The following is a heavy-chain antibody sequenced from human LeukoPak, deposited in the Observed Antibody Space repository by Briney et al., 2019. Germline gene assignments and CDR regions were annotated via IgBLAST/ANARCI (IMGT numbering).Heavy chain of an antibody. D-gene: IGHD3-16*02. CDR2: IWYDGSSK. V-gene: IGHV3-33*01. J-gene: IGHJ3*02. CDR3: ARDNRYTGNYLDAFDI. CDR1: GFTFSAYG. Sequence: PGRSLRLSCAASGFTFSAYGMHWVRQAPGKGLEWLAVIWYDGSSKYYADSVKGRFTISRDNSKNTLYMQMNNLRVEDTAVYFCARDNRYTGNYLDAFDIWGQGTLVTVSP.